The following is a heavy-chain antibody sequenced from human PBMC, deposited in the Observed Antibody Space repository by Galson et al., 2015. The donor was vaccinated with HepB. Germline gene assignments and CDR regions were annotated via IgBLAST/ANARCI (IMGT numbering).Heavy chain of an antibody. V-gene: IGHV3-23*01. CDR3: AKDREVDTAMENYYYYYGMDV. D-gene: IGHD5-18*01. J-gene: IGHJ6*02. CDR2: ISGSGGST. Sequence: SLRLSCAASGFTFSSYAMSWVRQAPGKGLEWVSAISGSGGSTYYADSVKGRFTISRDNSKNTLYLQMNSLRAEDTAVYYCAKDREVDTAMENYYYYYGMDVWGQGTTVTVSS. CDR1: GFTFSSYA.